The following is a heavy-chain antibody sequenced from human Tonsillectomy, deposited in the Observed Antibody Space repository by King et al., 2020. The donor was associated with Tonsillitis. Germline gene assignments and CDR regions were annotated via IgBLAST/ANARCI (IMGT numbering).Heavy chain of an antibody. Sequence: VQLVESGGGLVQPGGSLRLSCAASGFTFSSYAMSWVRQAPGKGLEWVSVISGSGGSTHYADSVKGRFTISRDNSKNTLYLQMNSLRDEDTAVYYCAIHGDYYDILTGPSFDYWGQGTLVTVSS. CDR2: ISGSGGST. CDR3: AIHGDYYDILTGPSFDY. CDR1: GFTFSSYA. D-gene: IGHD3-9*01. J-gene: IGHJ4*02. V-gene: IGHV3-23*04.